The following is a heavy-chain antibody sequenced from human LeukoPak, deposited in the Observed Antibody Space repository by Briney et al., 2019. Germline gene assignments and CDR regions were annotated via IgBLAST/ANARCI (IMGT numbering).Heavy chain of an antibody. V-gene: IGHV4-39*07. Sequence: PSETLSLTCTVSGGSISSSSYYWGWIRQPPGKGLEWIGSIYYSGSTYYNPSLKSRVTISVDTSKNQFSLKLSSVTAADTAVYYCARDEDSSGWPFDYWGQGTLVTVSS. D-gene: IGHD6-19*01. CDR2: IYYSGST. CDR1: GGSISSSSYY. CDR3: ARDEDSSGWPFDY. J-gene: IGHJ4*02.